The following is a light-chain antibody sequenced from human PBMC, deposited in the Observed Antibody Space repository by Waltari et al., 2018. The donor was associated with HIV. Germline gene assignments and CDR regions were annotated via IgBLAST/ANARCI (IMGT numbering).Light chain of an antibody. Sequence: SAVTQPASVSGLPGQSITISCTGGDSAFGLYNFVSWYQQHPGRVPRLILYDVDSRSPGISVRFSGSRSGPTASLNISSLRAEDEDDYYCASFTGDDTLLFGGGTKVTVL. CDR3: ASFTGDDTLL. V-gene: IGLV2-14*03. CDR2: DVD. J-gene: IGLJ3*02. CDR1: DSAFGLYNF.